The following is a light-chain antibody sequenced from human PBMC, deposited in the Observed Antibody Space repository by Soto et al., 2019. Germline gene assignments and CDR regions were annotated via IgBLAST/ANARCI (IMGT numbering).Light chain of an antibody. CDR3: QQYGDCALWT. V-gene: IGKV1-5*01. J-gene: IGKJ1*01. CDR2: DAS. CDR1: QSISTY. Sequence: DIQMTQSPSTLSASVGDRATITCRASQSISTYLAWYQQKPGRAPKLLIYDASGLEGGVPARFSGSGSGTEFTLTISSLQPDDFATYYCQQYGDCALWTFGQGTKVEIK.